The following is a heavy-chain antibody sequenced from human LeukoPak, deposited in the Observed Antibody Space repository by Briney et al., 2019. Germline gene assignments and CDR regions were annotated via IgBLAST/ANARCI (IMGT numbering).Heavy chain of an antibody. CDR3: ARGGLEMATINNWFDH. D-gene: IGHD5-24*01. CDR2: IYHSGTT. V-gene: IGHV4-30-2*01. CDR1: GDSITSGGYA. J-gene: IGHJ5*02. Sequence: PSETLSLTCAVSGDSITSGGYAWGWSRQPPGKGLEWIGYIYHSGTTYYNPSLKSRVTISVDRSKNQFSLKLSSVTAADTAVYYCARGGLEMATINNWFDHWGQGTLVTVSS.